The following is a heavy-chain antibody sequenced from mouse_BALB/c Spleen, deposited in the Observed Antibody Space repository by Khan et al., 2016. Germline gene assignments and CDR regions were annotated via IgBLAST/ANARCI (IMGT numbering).Heavy chain of an antibody. CDR1: GYSITSDYA. V-gene: IGHV3-2*02. Sequence: DVKLEVSGPGLVKPSQSLSLTCTVTGYSITSDYAWNWIRQFPGNKLEWMGYIRYSGSTTYNPSLKSRISITRDTSKNQFFLQLYSVTTEDTATYYCTRSPTATRYFDVWGAGTTVTVSS. CDR3: TRSPTATRYFDV. CDR2: IRYSGST. D-gene: IGHD1-2*01. J-gene: IGHJ1*01.